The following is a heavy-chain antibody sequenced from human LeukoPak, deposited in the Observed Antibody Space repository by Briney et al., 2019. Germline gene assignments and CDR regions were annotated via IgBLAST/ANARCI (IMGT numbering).Heavy chain of an antibody. CDR2: ISYDGSNK. D-gene: IGHD6-6*01. CDR1: GFTLSSYA. J-gene: IGHJ4*02. Sequence: GGSLRLSCAASGFTLSSYAMHWVRQAPGKGLEWVAVISYDGSNKYYADSVKGRFTISRDNSKNTLYLQMNSLRAEDTAVYYCARDYQYSSPDYWGQGTLVTVSS. V-gene: IGHV3-30*01. CDR3: ARDYQYSSPDY.